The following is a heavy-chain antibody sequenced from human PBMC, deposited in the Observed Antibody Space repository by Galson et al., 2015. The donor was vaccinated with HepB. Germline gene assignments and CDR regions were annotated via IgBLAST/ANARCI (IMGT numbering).Heavy chain of an antibody. D-gene: IGHD4-23*01. J-gene: IGHJ4*02. CDR2: INPNSGGT. V-gene: IGHV1-2*06. CDR3: ARTSYGGNSPPGY. CDR1: GYTFTGYY. Sequence: SVKVSCKASGYTFTGYYMHWVRQAPGQGLEWMGRINPNSGGTNYAQKFQGRVTMTRDTSISTAYMELSRLRSDDTAVYYCARTSYGGNSPPGYWGQGTLVTVSS.